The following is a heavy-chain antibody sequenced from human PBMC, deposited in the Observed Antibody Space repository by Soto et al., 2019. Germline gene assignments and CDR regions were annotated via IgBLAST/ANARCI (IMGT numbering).Heavy chain of an antibody. Sequence: PSETLSLTCSVSGDSMTGASWGWFRQSPEKGLEWIGYIDYSGSTNYNPSLRSRITITIDTSSNQFSLNLASVTAADAAVYYCTRARYGDHFDSWGQGTLVTVSS. CDR3: TRARYGDHFDS. CDR1: GDSMTGAS. J-gene: IGHJ4*02. D-gene: IGHD4-17*01. V-gene: IGHV4-59*01. CDR2: IDYSGST.